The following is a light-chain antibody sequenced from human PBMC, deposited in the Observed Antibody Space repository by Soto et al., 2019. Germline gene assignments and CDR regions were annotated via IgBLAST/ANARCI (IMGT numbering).Light chain of an antibody. CDR3: AAWDDSLNGVV. Sequence: QLVLTQPPSASGTPGQRVTISCSGSSSNIGTNTVTWYQQLPGTAPKPLLYSNNLRPSEVPDRFSASKSGTAASLAISGLQSEDEADYYCAAWDDSLNGVVFGGGTKLTVL. CDR2: SNN. CDR1: SSNIGTNT. J-gene: IGLJ2*01. V-gene: IGLV1-44*01.